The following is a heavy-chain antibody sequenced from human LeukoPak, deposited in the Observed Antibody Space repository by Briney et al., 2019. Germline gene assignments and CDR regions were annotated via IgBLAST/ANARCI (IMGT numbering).Heavy chain of an antibody. CDR2: IIPILGIA. CDR1: GGTFSSYA. Sequence: ASVKVSCKASGGTFSSYAISWVRQAPGQGLEWMGRIIPILGIANYAQKFQGRVTITADKSTSTAYMELSSLRSEDTAVYYCARGPGYCSGGSCYSDWGQGTLVTVSS. J-gene: IGHJ4*02. V-gene: IGHV1-69*04. CDR3: ARGPGYCSGGSCYSD. D-gene: IGHD2-15*01.